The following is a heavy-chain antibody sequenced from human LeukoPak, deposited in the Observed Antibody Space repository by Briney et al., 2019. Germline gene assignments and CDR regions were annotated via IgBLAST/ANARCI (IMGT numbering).Heavy chain of an antibody. CDR1: GGSISSYY. CDR3: ARFSLYYFDTTEEDY. J-gene: IGHJ4*02. CDR2: VYHSGST. Sequence: SETLSLTCTVSGGSISSYYWSWIRQPPGKGLEWIGTVYHSGSTYSNPSLKSRVTISVDTSKNQFSLKLSSLSAADTAVYYCARFSLYYFDTTEEDYWGQGTLVTVSS. V-gene: IGHV4-59*08. D-gene: IGHD3-22*01.